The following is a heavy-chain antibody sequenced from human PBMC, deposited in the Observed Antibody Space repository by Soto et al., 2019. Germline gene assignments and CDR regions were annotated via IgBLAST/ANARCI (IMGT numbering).Heavy chain of an antibody. CDR2: IFGSGGGI. J-gene: IGHJ3*02. Sequence: PGGSLRLSCEASGFTFSAYTMNWVRQVPGKGLKWVSGIFGSGGGIQYADSVRGRFTVSRDNSRNTLYLQLDSLRAEDTAVYYCANDLIGNNGVWDPFDMWGQGTEVTVSS. V-gene: IGHV3-23*01. CDR3: ANDLIGNNGVWDPFDM. D-gene: IGHD2-8*01. CDR1: GFTFSAYT.